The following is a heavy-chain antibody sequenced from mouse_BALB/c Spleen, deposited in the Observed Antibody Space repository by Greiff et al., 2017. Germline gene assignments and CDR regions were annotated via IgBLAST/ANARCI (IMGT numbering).Heavy chain of an antibody. D-gene: IGHD2-14*01. V-gene: IGHV3-8*02. CDR1: GDSITSGY. CDR3: ARRGYDAGYRYFDV. CDR2: ISYSGST. J-gene: IGHJ1*01. Sequence: EVKLQESGPSLVKPSQTLSLTCSVTGDSITSGYWNWIRKFPGNKLEYMGYISYSGSTYYNPSLKSRISITRDTSKNQYYLQLNSVTTEDTATYYCARRGYDAGYRYFDVWGAGTTVTVSS.